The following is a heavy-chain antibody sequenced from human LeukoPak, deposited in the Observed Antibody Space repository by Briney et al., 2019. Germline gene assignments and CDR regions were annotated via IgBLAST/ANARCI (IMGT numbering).Heavy chain of an antibody. CDR2: ISGSGGST. V-gene: IGHV3-23*01. CDR3: AKGGYSYGQLEFDY. J-gene: IGHJ4*02. CDR1: GFPFSSYA. Sequence: GGSMRLSCAASGFPFSSYAMSWVRQAPGKGLEWVSAISGSGGSTYYADSVKGRFTISRDNSKNTLYLQMNSLRAEDTAVYYCAKGGYSYGQLEFDYWGQGTLVTVSS. D-gene: IGHD5-18*01.